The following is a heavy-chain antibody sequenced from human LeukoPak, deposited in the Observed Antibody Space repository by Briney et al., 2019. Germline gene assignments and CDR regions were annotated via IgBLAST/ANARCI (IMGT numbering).Heavy chain of an antibody. V-gene: IGHV1-2*02. D-gene: IGHD3-22*01. Sequence: ASVKVSCKASGYTFTGYYMHWVRPAPGQGLEWMGWINPNSGGTNYAQKFQGRVTMTRDTSISTAYMELSRLRSDDTAVYYCARLSGGYYDSSLDYWGQGTLVTVSS. CDR2: INPNSGGT. J-gene: IGHJ4*02. CDR1: GYTFTGYY. CDR3: ARLSGGYYDSSLDY.